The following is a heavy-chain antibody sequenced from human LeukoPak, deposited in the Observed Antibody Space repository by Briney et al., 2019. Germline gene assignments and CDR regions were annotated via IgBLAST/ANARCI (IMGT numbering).Heavy chain of an antibody. V-gene: IGHV3-15*01. CDR3: ATRISRDGYNWAYDS. CDR2: IKSKNDGGTT. D-gene: IGHD5-24*01. CDR1: GFTFSNAW. Sequence: GGSLRLSCAASGFTFSNAWMYWVRQAPGKGLEWVARIKSKNDGGTTDYAAPVKGRFPVSRDDSKNTLYLEMNSLKTEDTAVYYCATRISRDGYNWAYDSWGLGTLVTVSS. J-gene: IGHJ4*02.